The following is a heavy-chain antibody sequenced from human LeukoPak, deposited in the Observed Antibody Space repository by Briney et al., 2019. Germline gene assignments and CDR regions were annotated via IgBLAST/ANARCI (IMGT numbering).Heavy chain of an antibody. CDR3: ARDLITMVRGVIIPPFDY. D-gene: IGHD3-10*01. J-gene: IGHJ4*02. V-gene: IGHV1-18*01. Sequence: SVKVSCKASGYTFTSYGISWVRQAPGQGLEWMGWINLYNGKTNYAQKLQGRVTMTTDTSTSTAYMELWSLRSDDTAVYYCARDLITMVRGVIIPPFDYWGQGTLVTVSS. CDR2: INLYNGKT. CDR1: GYTFTSYG.